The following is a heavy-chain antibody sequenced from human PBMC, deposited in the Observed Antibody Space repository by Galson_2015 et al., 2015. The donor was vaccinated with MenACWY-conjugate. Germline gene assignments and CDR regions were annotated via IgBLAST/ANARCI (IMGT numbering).Heavy chain of an antibody. V-gene: IGHV3-48*02. CDR2: ISLSGSTV. CDR3: ARRQRIITYAVDGGVDGMDI. Sequence: SLRLSCAASGFNLNFYALNWVCQAPGKGLEWVSFISLSGSTVHYADSVKGRFTISRDHAKKSLYLQMNSLRDEDTAVYFCARRQRIITYAVDGGVDGMDIWGQGTTVIVSS. D-gene: IGHD3-16*01. CDR1: GFNLNFYA. J-gene: IGHJ6*02.